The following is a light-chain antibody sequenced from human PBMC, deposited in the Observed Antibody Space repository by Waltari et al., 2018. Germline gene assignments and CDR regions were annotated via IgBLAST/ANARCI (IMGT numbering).Light chain of an antibody. Sequence: DIQMTQSPSSLSASVGDRVTITCRASQRISSYLNWYQQKPGKAPKLLIYAASSLQSGVPSRFSGSGSVTDCTLTISSLQPEDFATYYCQQSDSTPWTFGQGTKVEIK. CDR1: QRISSY. J-gene: IGKJ1*01. CDR2: AAS. V-gene: IGKV1-39*01. CDR3: QQSDSTPWT.